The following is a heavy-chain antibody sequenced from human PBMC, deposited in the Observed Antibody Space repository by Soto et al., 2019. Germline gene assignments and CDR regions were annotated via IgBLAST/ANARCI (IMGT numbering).Heavy chain of an antibody. D-gene: IGHD6-19*01. CDR2: INAGNGNT. CDR3: AREGKEQWLVRPYYFDY. Sequence: QVQLVQSGAEVKKPGASVKVSCKACGYTFTSYAMHWVRQAPGQRLEWMGWINAGNGNTKYSQKFQGRVTITRDTSASTAYMELSSLRSEDTAVYYCAREGKEQWLVRPYYFDYWGQGTLVTVSS. CDR1: GYTFTSYA. J-gene: IGHJ4*02. V-gene: IGHV1-3*01.